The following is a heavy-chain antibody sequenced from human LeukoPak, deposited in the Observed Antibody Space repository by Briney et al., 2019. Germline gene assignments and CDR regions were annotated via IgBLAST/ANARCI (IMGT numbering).Heavy chain of an antibody. CDR2: ISGSGGGT. J-gene: IGHJ3*02. CDR3: AKGTPPGTAAFDI. Sequence: PGGSLRLSCAASGFTFSTYAMSWVRQAAGKGLEWVSLISGSGGGTYYADSVKGRFTISRDNSKNTLYLQLNSLRVEDTAVYYCAKGTPPGTAAFDIWGQGTMVTVSS. D-gene: IGHD2-21*02. CDR1: GFTFSTYA. V-gene: IGHV3-23*01.